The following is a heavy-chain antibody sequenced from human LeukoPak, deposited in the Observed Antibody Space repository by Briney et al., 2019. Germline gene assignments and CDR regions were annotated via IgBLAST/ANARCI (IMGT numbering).Heavy chain of an antibody. D-gene: IGHD4-17*01. CDR2: IRSKANSFAT. CDR3: TGHSSANGDYYFDS. Sequence: PGGSLRLSCAASGFIFSDSAMHWVRQASGKGLEWVGRIRSKANSFATAYGESVKGRFTVSRDDSKNTAYLRMNSLKTEDTAVYYCTGHSSANGDYYFDSWGQGTPVTVSS. V-gene: IGHV3-73*01. CDR1: GFIFSDSA. J-gene: IGHJ4*02.